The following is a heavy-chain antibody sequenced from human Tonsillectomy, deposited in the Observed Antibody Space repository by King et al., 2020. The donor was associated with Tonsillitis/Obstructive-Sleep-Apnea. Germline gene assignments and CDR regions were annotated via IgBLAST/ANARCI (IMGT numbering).Heavy chain of an antibody. Sequence: QLQLQESGPGLVKPSETLSLTCSVSVGSISSSSYYWGWIRQPPGKGLEWIGSIYYSGGTYYNPSLKSRVTISVDTSKNQFTFNLSSVTAADTAVYYCARRSITIFGVVTNIYDYWGQGTLVTVSS. CDR1: VGSISSSSYY. CDR2: IYYSGGT. J-gene: IGHJ4*02. D-gene: IGHD3-3*01. V-gene: IGHV4-39*01. CDR3: ARRSITIFGVVTNIYDY.